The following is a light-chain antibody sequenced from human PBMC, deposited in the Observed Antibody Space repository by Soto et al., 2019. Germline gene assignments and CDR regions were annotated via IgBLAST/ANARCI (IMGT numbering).Light chain of an antibody. CDR2: RAS. CDR1: QFIRNRY. Sequence: EIVLTQSPGALSLSPGERATLSCRASQFIRNRYLAWYQQKPGQAPRRLIYRASTRAADIPDRFSGSGSGTDFTLTISRLEPEDFAVYYCQQSGSSPLTFGGGTKVEIK. V-gene: IGKV3-20*01. J-gene: IGKJ4*01. CDR3: QQSGSSPLT.